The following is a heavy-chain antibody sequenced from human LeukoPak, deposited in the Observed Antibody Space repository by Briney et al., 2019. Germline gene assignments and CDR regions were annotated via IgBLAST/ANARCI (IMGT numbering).Heavy chain of an antibody. V-gene: IGHV4-34*01. CDR1: GESFSGYY. CDR2: INHSGST. CDR3: ARGVARTYYSDTSGYAAADY. D-gene: IGHD3-22*01. Sequence: SETLSLTCAVYGESFSGYYWSWIRQPPRKGLEWIGEINHSGSTSYNPSLKSRVTISVDTSKNQFSLKLSSVTAADTAVYYCARGVARTYYSDTSGYAAADYWGQGTLVTVSS. J-gene: IGHJ4*02.